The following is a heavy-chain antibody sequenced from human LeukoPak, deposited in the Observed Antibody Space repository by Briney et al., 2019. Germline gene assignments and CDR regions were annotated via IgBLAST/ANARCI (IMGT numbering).Heavy chain of an antibody. J-gene: IGHJ4*02. CDR3: ARGDFWSGYNDY. CDR2: IYYSGST. Sequence: SETQSLTCTVSGGSISSHYWSWIRQPPGKGLEWIGYIYYSGSTNYNPSLKSRVTISVDTSKNQFSLKLSSVTAADTAVYYCARGDFWSGYNDYWGQGTLVTVSS. D-gene: IGHD3-3*01. CDR1: GGSISSHY. V-gene: IGHV4-59*11.